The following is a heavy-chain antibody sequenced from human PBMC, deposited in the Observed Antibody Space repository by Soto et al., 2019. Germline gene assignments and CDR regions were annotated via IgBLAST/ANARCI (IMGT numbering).Heavy chain of an antibody. J-gene: IGHJ4*02. CDR3: ARHTPAISISDH. Sequence: QLQLQESGPGLVKPSETLSLTCTVSGGSISSSSYYWGWIRQPPGKGLEWIGRIYYSGSTYYNPSLKSRVTISVDTSKIQFSLKLSSVTAADTAVYYCARHTPAISISDHWGQGTLVTVSS. CDR1: GGSISSSSYY. D-gene: IGHD2-15*01. CDR2: IYYSGST. V-gene: IGHV4-39*01.